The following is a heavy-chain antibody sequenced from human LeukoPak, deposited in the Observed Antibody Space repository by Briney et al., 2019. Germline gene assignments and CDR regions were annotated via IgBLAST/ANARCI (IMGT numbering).Heavy chain of an antibody. CDR3: AKDSRPRKDYSYGYYVDY. J-gene: IGHJ4*02. V-gene: IGHV3-30*02. Sequence: GGSLRLSCAASGFTFSSYGMHWVRQAPGKGLEWVAFIRYDGSNKYYADSVKGRFTISRDNSKNTLYLQMNSVRAEDTAVYYCAKDSRPRKDYSYGYYVDYWGQGTLVTVSS. CDR1: GFTFSSYG. D-gene: IGHD5-18*01. CDR2: IRYDGSNK.